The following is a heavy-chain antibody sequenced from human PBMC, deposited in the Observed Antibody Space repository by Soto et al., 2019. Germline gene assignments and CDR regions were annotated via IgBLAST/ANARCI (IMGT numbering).Heavy chain of an antibody. CDR3: ARRGSGSYYDY. J-gene: IGHJ4*02. CDR1: GFTFSSYA. CDR2: ISGRGGST. V-gene: IGHV3-23*01. Sequence: EVQLLESGGGLVQPGGSLRLSCAASGFTFSSYAMRWVRQAPVKGLEWVSAISGRGGSTYYADSVKGRFTISRDKSKTPLYLQMNSLNAEDTAVYYCARRGSGSYYDYWSQGTLVTVSS. D-gene: IGHD1-26*01.